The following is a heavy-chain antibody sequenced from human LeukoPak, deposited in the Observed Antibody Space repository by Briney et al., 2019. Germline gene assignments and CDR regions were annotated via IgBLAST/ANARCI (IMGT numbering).Heavy chain of an antibody. CDR2: IWYDGSNK. D-gene: IGHD6-13*01. CDR3: AREAAAGIGIDY. J-gene: IGHJ4*02. Sequence: GGSLRLSCAASGFTFSSYGMHWVRQAPGKGLEWVAVIWYDGSNKYYADSVKGRFTISRDNSENTLYLQMNSLRAEDTAVYYCAREAAAGIGIDYWGQGTLVTVSS. V-gene: IGHV3-33*01. CDR1: GFTFSSYG.